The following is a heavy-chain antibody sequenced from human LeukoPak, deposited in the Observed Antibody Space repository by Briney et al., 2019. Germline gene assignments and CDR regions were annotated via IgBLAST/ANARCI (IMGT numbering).Heavy chain of an antibody. CDR1: GFTFSGSA. CDR2: IRSKANSYAT. CDR3: RWQTVTTLGGDY. Sequence: GGSLKLSCAASGFTFSGSAMHWVRQASGKGLEWVGRIRSKANSYATAYAASVKSRFTISRDDSKNTAYLQMNSLKTEDTAVYYCRWQTVTTLGGDYWGQGTLVTVSS. D-gene: IGHD4-17*01. J-gene: IGHJ4*02. V-gene: IGHV3-73*01.